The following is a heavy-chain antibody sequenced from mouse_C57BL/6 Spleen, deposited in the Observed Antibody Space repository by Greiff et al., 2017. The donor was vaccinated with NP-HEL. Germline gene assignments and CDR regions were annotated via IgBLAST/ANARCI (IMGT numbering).Heavy chain of an antibody. V-gene: IGHV1-85*01. CDR3: ARADTTVVARNYFDY. J-gene: IGHJ2*01. CDR1: GYTFTSYD. CDR2: IYPRDGST. Sequence: VQLQQSGPELVKPGASVKLSCKASGYTFTSYDINWVKQRPGQGLEWIGWIYPRDGSTKYNEKFKGKATLTADTSSSTAYMELHSLTSEDSAVYFCARADTTVVARNYFDYWGQGTTLTVSS. D-gene: IGHD1-1*01.